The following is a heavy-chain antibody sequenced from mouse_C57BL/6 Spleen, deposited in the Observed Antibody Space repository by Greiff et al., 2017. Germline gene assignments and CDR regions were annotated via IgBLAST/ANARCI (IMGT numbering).Heavy chain of an antibody. D-gene: IGHD1-1*01. CDR3: AVYGLVRYFDV. V-gene: IGHV3-6*01. J-gene: IGHJ1*03. CDR1: GYSITSGYY. Sequence: EVKLVESGPGLVKPSQSLSLTCSVTGYSITSGYYWNWIRQFPGNKLEWMGYISYDGSNNYNPSLKNRISITRDTSKNQFFLKLNSVTTEDTATYCCAVYGLVRYFDVWGTGTTVTVSS. CDR2: ISYDGSN.